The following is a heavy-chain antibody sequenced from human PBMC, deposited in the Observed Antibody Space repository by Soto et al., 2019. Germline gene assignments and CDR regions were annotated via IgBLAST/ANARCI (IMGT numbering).Heavy chain of an antibody. V-gene: IGHV3-30*18. CDR1: GFTFSSYG. J-gene: IGHJ6*02. CDR3: AKDQDYYDSSGYYYYYYGMDV. CDR2: ISYDGSNK. Sequence: QVQLVESGGGVVQPGRSLRLSCAASGFTFSSYGMHWVRQAPGKGLEWVAVISYDGSNKYYADSVKGRFTISRDNSKNTRYLQMNSLRAEDTAVYYCAKDQDYYDSSGYYYYYYGMDVWGQGTTVTVSS. D-gene: IGHD3-22*01.